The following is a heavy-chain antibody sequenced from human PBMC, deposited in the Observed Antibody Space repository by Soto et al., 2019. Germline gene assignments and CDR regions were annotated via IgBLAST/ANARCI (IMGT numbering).Heavy chain of an antibody. Sequence: QVQLVQSGAEVKKPGASVKVSCKASGYTFTASYMHWVRQAPGQGLEWMGIIDPSGGSTSYSQKFQGRVTMTRDTSTITVYMELNSLRSEDTAVFYCARDSGHYYRSDAFDKWCQRTMVTVSS. V-gene: IGHV1-46*01. CDR2: IDPSGGST. CDR1: GYTFTASY. J-gene: IGHJ3*02. CDR3: ARDSGHYYRSDAFDK. D-gene: IGHD1-26*01.